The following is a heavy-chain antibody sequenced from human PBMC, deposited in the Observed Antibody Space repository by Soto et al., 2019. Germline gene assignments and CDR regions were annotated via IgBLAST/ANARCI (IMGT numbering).Heavy chain of an antibody. V-gene: IGHV2-5*02. J-gene: IGHJ5*02. Sequence: PRRAGTLSRSFCGFYLSNRGAGVGWICQPPPKALESLAVVHLDDDKRYSPSLKSRLTITKDTSKNQVVLTMTNMDPVDTATYYFAHRPRISSWYDWFAPLGHGTLVTVSS. CDR1: GFYLSNRGAG. D-gene: IGHD6-13*01. CDR2: VHLDDDK. CDR3: AHRPRISSWYDWFAP.